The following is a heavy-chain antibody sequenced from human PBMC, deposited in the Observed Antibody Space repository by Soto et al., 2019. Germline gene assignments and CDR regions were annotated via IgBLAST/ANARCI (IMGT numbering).Heavy chain of an antibody. CDR2: IYYSGST. D-gene: IGHD4-4*01. J-gene: IGHJ5*02. CDR3: ASTRLQLNQYNWFDP. V-gene: IGHV4-59*01. CDR1: GGSISSYY. Sequence: ASETLSLTCTVSGGSISSYYWSWIRQPPGKGLEWIGYIYYSGSTNYNPSLKSRVTISVDTSKNQFSLKLSSVTAADTAVYYCASTRLQLNQYNWFDPWGQGTLVTVSS.